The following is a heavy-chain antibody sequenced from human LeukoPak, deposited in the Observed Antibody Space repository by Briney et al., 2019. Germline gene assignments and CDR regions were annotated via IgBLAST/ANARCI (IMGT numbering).Heavy chain of an antibody. D-gene: IGHD6-13*01. V-gene: IGHV3-7*01. CDR2: IKEDGSEK. J-gene: IGHJ4*02. CDR1: GFSFGRYW. CDR3: ARDTSAERGQQLAN. Sequence: PGGSLRLSCAASGFSFGRYWMSWVRQAPGKGPEYIANIKEDGSEKYYVDSVKGRFSISRDNARNSLYLQMNSLRVEDTAVYYCARDTSAERGQQLANWGQGALVIVSA.